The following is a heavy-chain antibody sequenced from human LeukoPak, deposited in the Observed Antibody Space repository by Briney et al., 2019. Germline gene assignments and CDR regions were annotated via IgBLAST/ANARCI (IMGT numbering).Heavy chain of an antibody. CDR1: GGSISSSSYY. D-gene: IGHD2-21*02. CDR2: IYYSGST. Sequence: ASETLSLTCTVSGGSISSSSYYWGWIRQPPGKGLEWIGSIYYSGSTYYNPSLKSRVTISVDTSKNQFSLKLSSVTAADTAVYYCARGAVVTAAYYFDYWGQGTLVTASS. CDR3: ARGAVVTAAYYFDY. J-gene: IGHJ4*02. V-gene: IGHV4-39*07.